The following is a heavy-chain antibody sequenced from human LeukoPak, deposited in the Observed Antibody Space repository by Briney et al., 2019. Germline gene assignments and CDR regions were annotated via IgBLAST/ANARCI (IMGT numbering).Heavy chain of an antibody. J-gene: IGHJ4*02. CDR2: IYTSGST. CDR3: ARGRNWNYRIPFDY. Sequence: PSETLSLTCTVSGGSISSGSYYWTWIRQPAGKGLEYIGRIYTSGSTSYNPSLKSRVTISVDTSKNQFSLKLSSVTAADTAVYYCARGRNWNYRIPFDYWGQGTLVTVSS. D-gene: IGHD1-7*01. V-gene: IGHV4-61*02. CDR1: GGSISSGSYY.